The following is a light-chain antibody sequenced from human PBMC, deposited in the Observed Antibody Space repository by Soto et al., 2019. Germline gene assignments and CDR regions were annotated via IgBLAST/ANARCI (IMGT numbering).Light chain of an antibody. J-gene: IGLJ1*01. V-gene: IGLV2-14*03. CDR1: SSDVGGYNF. Sequence: QSALTQPASVSGSPGQSITISCTGTSSDVGGYNFVSWYQQHPGKAPKVIIYDVSSRPSGVSYRFSGSKSGNTASLTISGLQPEDEADYYCCSHTISSTLRYVFGTGTKVTVL. CDR2: DVS. CDR3: CSHTISSTLRYV.